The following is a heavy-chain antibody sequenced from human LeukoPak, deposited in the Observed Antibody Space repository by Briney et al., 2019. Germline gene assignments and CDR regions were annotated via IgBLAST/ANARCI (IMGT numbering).Heavy chain of an antibody. J-gene: IGHJ3*02. D-gene: IGHD6-19*01. CDR2: IYYSGST. CDR1: GGSISSYY. Sequence: SETLSLTCTVSGGSISSYYWSWIRQPPGKGLEWIGYIYYSGSTNYNPSLKSRVTISVDTSKNQFSLKLSSVTAADTAVYYCARDSSVISPNPELDIWGQGTMVTVSS. CDR3: ARDSSVISPNPELDI. V-gene: IGHV4-59*01.